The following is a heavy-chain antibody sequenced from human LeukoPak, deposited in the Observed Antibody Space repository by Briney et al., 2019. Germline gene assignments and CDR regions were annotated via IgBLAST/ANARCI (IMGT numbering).Heavy chain of an antibody. J-gene: IGHJ3*02. V-gene: IGHV3-30*18. CDR1: GFTFSSYG. D-gene: IGHD3-10*01. CDR2: ISYDGSNK. CDR3: AKVARGVSSDAFDI. Sequence: PGGSLRLSCAASGFTFSSYGMHWVRQAPGKGLEWVAVISYDGSNKYYADSVKGRFTISRDNSKNTLYLQMNSLRAEDTAVYYCAKVARGVSSDAFDIWGQGTMVTASS.